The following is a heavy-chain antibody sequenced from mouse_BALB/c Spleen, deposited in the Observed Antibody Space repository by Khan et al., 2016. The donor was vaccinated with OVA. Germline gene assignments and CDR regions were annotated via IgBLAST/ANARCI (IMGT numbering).Heavy chain of an antibody. CDR2: INTHSGVP. V-gene: IGHV9-4*02. J-gene: IGHJ4*01. D-gene: IGHD2-12*01. Sequence: QIQLVQSGPELKKPGETVRISCKASGYTFTTAGIQWVQKMPGKGLKWIGWINTHSGVPKYAEDFKGRFAFSLEISVNTAYLQITNLKNEDTAKYVRERGGAAYYRKDGCVMEYWGQGTSVTVSS. CDR1: GYTFTTAG. CDR3: ERGGAAYYRKDGCVMEY.